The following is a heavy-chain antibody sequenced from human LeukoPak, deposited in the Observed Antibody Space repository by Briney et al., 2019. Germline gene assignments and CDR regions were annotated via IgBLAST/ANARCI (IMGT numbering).Heavy chain of an antibody. Sequence: GGSLRLSCAASGFTFDDYAMHWVRQAPGKGLEWVSGISWNSGSIGYADSVKGRFTISRDNAKNSLYLQMNSLRAEDTALYYRAIRRLGSFDYLGQGTLVTVSS. CDR2: ISWNSGSI. CDR1: GFTFDDYA. D-gene: IGHD6-19*01. J-gene: IGHJ4*02. CDR3: AIRRLGSFDY. V-gene: IGHV3-9*01.